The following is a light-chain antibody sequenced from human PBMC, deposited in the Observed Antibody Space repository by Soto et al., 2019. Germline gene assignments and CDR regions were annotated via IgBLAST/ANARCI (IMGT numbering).Light chain of an antibody. CDR3: CSYAGSYTHV. CDR2: DVI. J-gene: IGLJ1*01. CDR1: SSDVGTYTY. Sequence: ALTRPRSVSGSPGQSVTISCTGTSSDVGTYTYVSWYQQHPGKAPKLIIYDVIKRPSGVPDRFSGSKSGNTASLTISGLQAEDEADYYCCSYAGSYTHVFGTGTKVTVL. V-gene: IGLV2-11*01.